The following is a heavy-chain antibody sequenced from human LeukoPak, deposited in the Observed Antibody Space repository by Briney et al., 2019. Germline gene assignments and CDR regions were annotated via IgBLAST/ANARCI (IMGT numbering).Heavy chain of an antibody. D-gene: IGHD6-13*01. CDR3: ARLASYSTSNNWFDP. V-gene: IGHV4-59*01. Sequence: SETLSLTCTVSGGSISSYYWSWIRQPPGKGLEWIGSFYNSGTTNYKPPLRSRVTISVDTSKNQFSLKLSSVIAADTAVYYCARLASYSTSNNWFDPWGQGTLVTVSP. CDR2: FYNSGTT. J-gene: IGHJ5*02. CDR1: GGSISSYY.